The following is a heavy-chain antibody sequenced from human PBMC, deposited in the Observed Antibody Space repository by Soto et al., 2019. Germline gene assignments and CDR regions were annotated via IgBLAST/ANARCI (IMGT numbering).Heavy chain of an antibody. J-gene: IGHJ5*02. CDR3: ATAKTSPGGWFDP. V-gene: IGHV1-8*01. CDR2: MNPNSGNT. D-gene: IGHD3-10*01. CDR1: GYTFTSYD. Sequence: QVQLVQSGAEVKKPGASVKVSCKASGYTFTSYDINWVRQATGQGLEWMGWMNPNSGNTGYAQKLQGRVTMTRNTSISTAYMELSSLRSEDPAVYYCATAKTSPGGWFDPWGQGTLVTVSS.